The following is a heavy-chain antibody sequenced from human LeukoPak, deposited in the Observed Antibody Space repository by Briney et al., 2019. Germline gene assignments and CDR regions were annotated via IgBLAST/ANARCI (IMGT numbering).Heavy chain of an antibody. CDR2: IKQDGNEK. Sequence: PGGSLRLSCAASGFTFSTYWMSWVRQAPGKGLEWVANIKQDGNEKYYVDSVKGRFTISRDNSKNTLYLQMNSLRAEDTAVYYCAKGLGLAVAGAQAGGTFDIWGQGTMVTVSS. J-gene: IGHJ3*02. D-gene: IGHD6-19*01. CDR1: GFTFSTYW. CDR3: AKGLGLAVAGAQAGGTFDI. V-gene: IGHV3-7*03.